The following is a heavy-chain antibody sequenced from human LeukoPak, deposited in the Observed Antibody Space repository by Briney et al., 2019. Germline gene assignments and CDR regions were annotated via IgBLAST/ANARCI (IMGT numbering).Heavy chain of an antibody. CDR2: ISSSGSTI. V-gene: IGHV3-11*01. CDR3: AKDPNGDYVGAFDS. J-gene: IGHJ3*02. Sequence: SGGSLRLSCAASGFTFSDYYMSWIRQAPGKGLEWVSYISSSGSTIYYADSVKGRFTISRDNAKNSLYLQMNSLRAEDTAVYYCAKDPNGDYVGAFDSWGQGTMVTVSS. CDR1: GFTFSDYY. D-gene: IGHD4-17*01.